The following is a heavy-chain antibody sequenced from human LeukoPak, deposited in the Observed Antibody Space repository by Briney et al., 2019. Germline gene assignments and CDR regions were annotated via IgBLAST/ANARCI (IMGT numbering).Heavy chain of an antibody. CDR2: ISSSGGTI. CDR1: GFTFSNHE. CDR3: ARDRGVTLFYYGMDV. V-gene: IGHV3-48*03. D-gene: IGHD2-21*02. Sequence: GGSLRLSCAASGFTFSNHEMNWVRQAPGKGLEWVSYISSSGGTIYYADSVKCRFTISRDNAKNSLYLQMNSLRDEDTAVYYCARDRGVTLFYYGMDVWGQGTTVTVSS. J-gene: IGHJ6*02.